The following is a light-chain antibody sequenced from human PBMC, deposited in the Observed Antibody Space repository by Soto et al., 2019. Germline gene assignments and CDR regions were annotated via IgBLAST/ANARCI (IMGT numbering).Light chain of an antibody. CDR1: QSISTW. Sequence: DIQMTQSPSTLSASVGDRVTITCRASQSISTWLAWYQQKPGKAPKLLIYDASSLESGVPSRFSGSGSGTDFTLTISSLPPEDCASYYCQQYNSYSTFGQGTKVEIK. J-gene: IGKJ1*01. CDR2: DAS. V-gene: IGKV1-5*01. CDR3: QQYNSYST.